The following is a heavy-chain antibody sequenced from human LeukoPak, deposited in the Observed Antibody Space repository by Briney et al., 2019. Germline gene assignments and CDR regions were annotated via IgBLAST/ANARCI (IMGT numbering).Heavy chain of an antibody. J-gene: IGHJ4*02. CDR3: AKSGGYGLIDY. CDR2: INHSGST. V-gene: IGHV4-34*01. CDR1: GGSFSGYY. Sequence: SETLSLTCAIYGGSFSGYYWSWIRQPPGKGLEWIGEINHSGSTNYNPSLKSRVTISVDTSKNQFSLKLNSVTAADTAMYYCAKSGGYGLIDYWGQGTLVTVSS. D-gene: IGHD1-26*01.